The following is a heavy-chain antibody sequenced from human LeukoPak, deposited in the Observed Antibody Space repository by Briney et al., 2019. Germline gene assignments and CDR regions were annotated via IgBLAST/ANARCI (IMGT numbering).Heavy chain of an antibody. V-gene: IGHV3-21*01. Sequence: GGSLRLSCTASGFPFSDYSMNWVRQAPGKGLEWVSSISPSSSYIYYADSVRGRFTISRDNAKNSLYLQMNSLRAEDTAVYYCARSGYCSSTSCYADFWGQGTLVTVSS. CDR1: GFPFSDYS. CDR3: ARSGYCSSTSCYADF. D-gene: IGHD2-2*01. CDR2: ISPSSSYI. J-gene: IGHJ4*02.